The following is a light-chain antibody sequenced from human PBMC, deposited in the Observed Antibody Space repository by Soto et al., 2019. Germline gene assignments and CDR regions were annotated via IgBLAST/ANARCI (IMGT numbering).Light chain of an antibody. CDR2: VAS. V-gene: IGKV3-15*01. CDR1: QSVRSY. CDR3: QQYDTWPLT. Sequence: EIVMTQSPATLSVSPGERVTLTCRASQSVRSYLAWYQQKPGQAPRLLIYVASTRATGVPARFSGSGSGTDFTLTISSLQSEDFAVYYCQQYDTWPLTFGGGTKVEI. J-gene: IGKJ4*01.